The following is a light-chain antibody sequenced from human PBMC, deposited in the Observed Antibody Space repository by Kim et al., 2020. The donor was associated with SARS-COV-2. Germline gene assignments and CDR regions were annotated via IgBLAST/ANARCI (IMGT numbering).Light chain of an antibody. Sequence: QSVLTQAPSASGTPGQRVTISCSGRFSNIGSNTVNWYQQLPGTAPKLVIYSNSQRPSGVPDRFSGSKSGTSASLVISGLQAGDEGDYYCAAWDDSLSGWLFGGGTKVTVL. CDR3: AAWDDSLSGWL. CDR2: SNS. J-gene: IGLJ3*02. CDR1: FSNIGSNT. V-gene: IGLV1-44*01.